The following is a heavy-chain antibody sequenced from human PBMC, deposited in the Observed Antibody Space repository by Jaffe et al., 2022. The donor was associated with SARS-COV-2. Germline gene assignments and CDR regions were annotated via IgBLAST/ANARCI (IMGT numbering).Heavy chain of an antibody. CDR1: GFTVSRNY. J-gene: IGHJ4*02. V-gene: IGHV3-53*01. CDR3: ARVKYDDFWSAYPGPYYFDY. CDR2: IYHGDIT. D-gene: IGHD3-3*01. Sequence: EVQLVESGGGLIQPGGSLRLSCAASGFTVSRNYMSWVRQAPGKGLEWVSVIYHGDITYYADSVKGRFTISRDNSNNMFNLQMNSLRADDTAVYYCARVKYDDFWSAYPGPYYFDYWGQGTLVTVSS.